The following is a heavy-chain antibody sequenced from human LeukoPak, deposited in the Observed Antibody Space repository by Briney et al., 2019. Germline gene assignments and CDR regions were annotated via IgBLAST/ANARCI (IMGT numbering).Heavy chain of an antibody. Sequence: SQTLSLTCAVSGVSISSGGYSWRWIRQPPGKGLEWIGYIYHSGSTYYNPSLKSRVTISVDRSKNQFSLKLSSVTAADTAVYYGARGGATMVDIWGQGTMVTVSS. V-gene: IGHV4-30-2*01. CDR2: IYHSGST. D-gene: IGHD2-8*01. CDR3: ARGGATMVDI. J-gene: IGHJ3*02. CDR1: GVSISSGGYS.